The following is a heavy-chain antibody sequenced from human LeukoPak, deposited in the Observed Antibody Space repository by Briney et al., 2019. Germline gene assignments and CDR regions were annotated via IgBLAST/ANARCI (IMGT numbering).Heavy chain of an antibody. CDR1: GYTFTGYY. D-gene: IGHD3-22*01. CDR2: INPNSDGT. Sequence: GASVKVSCKASGYTFTGYYMHWVRQAPGQGLEWMGWINPNSDGTNYAQKFQGRVTMTRDTSISTAYMELSRLRSDDTAVYYCARDRKRQYYYDSSGYYPPTGFDYWGQGTLVTVSS. V-gene: IGHV1-2*02. J-gene: IGHJ4*02. CDR3: ARDRKRQYYYDSSGYYPPTGFDY.